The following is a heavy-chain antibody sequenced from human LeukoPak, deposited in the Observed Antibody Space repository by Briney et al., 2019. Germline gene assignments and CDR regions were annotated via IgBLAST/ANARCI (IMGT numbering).Heavy chain of an antibody. CDR3: ASRHSSTWTFDY. CDR2: MTGGGDTI. J-gene: IGHJ4*02. V-gene: IGHV3-48*02. CDR1: GFTFTSYE. D-gene: IGHD6-13*01. Sequence: GGSLRLSCAASGFTFTSYEMNWVRQAPGKGLEWVAYMTGGGDTIYYADSVKGRFTISRDNAKNSLYLQMDSLRDEDTAMYYCASRHSSTWTFDYWGQGTLVTVSS.